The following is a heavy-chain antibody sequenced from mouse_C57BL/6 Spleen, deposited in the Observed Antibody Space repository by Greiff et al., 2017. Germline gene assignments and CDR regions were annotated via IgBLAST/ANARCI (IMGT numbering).Heavy chain of an antibody. V-gene: IGHV1-54*01. CDR3: ARRADWDNFDY. J-gene: IGHJ2*01. D-gene: IGHD4-1*01. CDR1: GYASTNYL. Sequence: QVQLQQSGAELVRPGTSVKVSCKASGYASTNYLIEWVKQRPGQGLEWIGVINPGSGGTNYNEKFKGKATLTADKSSSTAYMQLSSLTSEDSAVYFCARRADWDNFDYWGQGTTLTVSS. CDR2: INPGSGGT.